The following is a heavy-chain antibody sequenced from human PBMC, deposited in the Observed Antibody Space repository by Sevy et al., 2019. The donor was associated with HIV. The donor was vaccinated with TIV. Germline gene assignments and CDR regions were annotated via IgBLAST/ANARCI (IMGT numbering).Heavy chain of an antibody. CDR3: ERDHKDYTYHHDY. D-gene: IGHD2-2*02. CDR2: ISAYNGKR. J-gene: IGHJ4*02. Sequence: ASVKVSCKASGYTFSRYGISWVRQAPGQGLEWMGWISAYNGKRNYAHKLQGRVTITTHTSTSTAYMELRSLRSDDTAVYYCERDHKDYTYHHDYWGQGTLVTVSS. V-gene: IGHV1-18*01. CDR1: GYTFSRYG.